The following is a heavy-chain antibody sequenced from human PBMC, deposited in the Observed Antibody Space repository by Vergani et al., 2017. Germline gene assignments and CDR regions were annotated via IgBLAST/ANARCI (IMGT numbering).Heavy chain of an antibody. CDR2: MNPNSGNT. Sequence: QVQLVQSGAEVKKPGASVKVSCKASGYTFTSYDINWVRQATGQGLEWMGWMNPNSGNTGYAQKFQGRVTMTRNTSISTAYMELSSLRSEDTAVYYCARESCSSTSCYESFDYWGQGTLVTVSS. D-gene: IGHD2-2*01. J-gene: IGHJ4*02. CDR1: GYTFTSYD. V-gene: IGHV1-8*01. CDR3: ARESCSSTSCYESFDY.